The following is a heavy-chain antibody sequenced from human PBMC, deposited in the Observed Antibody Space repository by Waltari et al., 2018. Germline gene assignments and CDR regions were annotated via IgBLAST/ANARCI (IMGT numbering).Heavy chain of an antibody. CDR3: ATRDMVRGVIITDY. CDR2: FDPEDGET. CDR1: GYTLSKLS. J-gene: IGHJ4*02. D-gene: IGHD3-10*01. Sequence: QVQLVQSGAEVKKPGASVKVSCKVSGYTLSKLSIHWVRQAPGKGLEWMGGFDPEDGETIYAQKFQGRVTMTEDTSTDTAYMELSSLRSEDTAVYYCATRDMVRGVIITDYWGQGTLVTVSS. V-gene: IGHV1-24*01.